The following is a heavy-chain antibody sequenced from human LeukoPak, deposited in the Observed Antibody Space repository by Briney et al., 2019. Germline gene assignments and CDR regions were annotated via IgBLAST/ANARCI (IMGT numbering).Heavy chain of an antibody. CDR2: ISGSGGST. V-gene: IGHV3-23*01. D-gene: IGHD6-19*01. Sequence: GGSLRLSCAASGFTFSSYAMSWVRQAPGKGLEWVSAISGSGGSTYYADSVKGRFTISRDNSKNTLCLQMNSLRAEDTAVYYCAKAFTGAVAGSRGLGYWGQGTLLTVSS. CDR1: GFTFSSYA. J-gene: IGHJ4*02. CDR3: AKAFTGAVAGSRGLGY.